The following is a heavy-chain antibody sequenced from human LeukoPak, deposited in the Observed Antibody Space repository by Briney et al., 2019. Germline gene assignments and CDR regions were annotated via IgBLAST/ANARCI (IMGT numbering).Heavy chain of an antibody. V-gene: IGHV3-7*01. CDR3: ARLAVVGATVGFDF. CDR1: GFSFSTFW. CDR2: INQDEGEI. D-gene: IGHD1-26*01. Sequence: GGSLRLSCAASGFSFSTFWMGWVRQAPGKGLDWVANINQDEGEIYYADSVRGRFTISRDNAKNSLFLPMNSLRVEDTALYYCARLAVVGATVGFDFWGQGTLVTVSS. J-gene: IGHJ4*02.